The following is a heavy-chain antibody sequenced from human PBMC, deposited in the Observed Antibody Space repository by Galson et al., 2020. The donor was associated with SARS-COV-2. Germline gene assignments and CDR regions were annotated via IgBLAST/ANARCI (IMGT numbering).Heavy chain of an antibody. CDR2: ISSSSSTI. CDR3: ARVPGVPLWYSSGWSPFDY. J-gene: IGHJ4*02. V-gene: IGHV3-48*02. Sequence: GGSLRLSCAASGFTFSSYSMNWVRQAPGKGLEWVSYISSSSSTIYYADSVKGRFTISRDNAKNSLYLQMNSLRDEDTAVYYCARVPGVPLWYSSGWSPFDYWGQGTLVTVSS. D-gene: IGHD6-19*01. CDR1: GFTFSSYS.